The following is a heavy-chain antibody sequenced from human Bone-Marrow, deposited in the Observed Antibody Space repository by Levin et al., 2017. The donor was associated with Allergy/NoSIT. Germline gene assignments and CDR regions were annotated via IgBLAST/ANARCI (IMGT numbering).Heavy chain of an antibody. V-gene: IGHV4-30-2*01. J-gene: IGHJ5*02. CDR1: GGSIDSSGYS. Sequence: SETLSLTCTVSGGSIDSSGYSWSWIRQPQGKGLEFIGSIYHSGDTYYSPSLKSRVTISKDRSKSQFSLMLTAVTAADTAVYFCARGGAVTMVRGIIVSYYFDPWGQGIQVIVSS. CDR3: ARGGAVTMVRGIIVSYYFDP. CDR2: IYHSGDT. D-gene: IGHD3-10*01.